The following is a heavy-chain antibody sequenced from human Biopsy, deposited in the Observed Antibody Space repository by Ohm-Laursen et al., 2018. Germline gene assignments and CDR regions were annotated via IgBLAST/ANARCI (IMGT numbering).Heavy chain of an antibody. CDR1: GFTFSGYY. Sequence: SLRLSCSASGFTFSGYYMSWIRQAPGKGLEWLSYISGSGTTIFYADSVKGRFTVSRDNAKNSPYLQMNSLTVEDAAVYYCARDGAGSYHDYWGQGTLVTVSS. CDR3: ARDGAGSYHDY. D-gene: IGHD3-10*01. CDR2: ISGSGTTI. J-gene: IGHJ4*02. V-gene: IGHV3-11*01.